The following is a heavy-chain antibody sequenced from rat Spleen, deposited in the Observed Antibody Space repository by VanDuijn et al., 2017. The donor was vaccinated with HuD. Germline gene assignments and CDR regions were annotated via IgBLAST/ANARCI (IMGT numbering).Heavy chain of an antibody. CDR2: ISPSGGST. Sequence: EVQLVESGGGLVQPGRSLKLSCAASGFTFSNYGMHWIRQAPTKGLEWVASISPSGGSTYYRDSVKGRFTISRDNAKSTLYLQMDSVRSEDTATYYCATLGYRYNNGYYYVMDAWGQGASVTVSS. V-gene: IGHV5-19*01. CDR3: ATLGYRYNNGYYYVMDA. J-gene: IGHJ4*01. CDR1: GFTFSNYG. D-gene: IGHD1-5*01.